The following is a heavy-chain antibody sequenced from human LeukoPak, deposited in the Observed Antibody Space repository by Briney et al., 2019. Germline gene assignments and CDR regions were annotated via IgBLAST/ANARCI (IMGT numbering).Heavy chain of an antibody. CDR1: GGSFSGYY. Sequence: PSETLSLTCAVYGGSFSGYYWSWIRQPPGKGLDWIGEINHSGSTNYNPSLKRRVTISVDTSKNQFSLKLTSVTGADTAVYFCARENDYGDYALDWSQGTLVTVSS. CDR3: ARENDYGDYALD. V-gene: IGHV4-34*01. CDR2: INHSGST. J-gene: IGHJ4*02. D-gene: IGHD4-17*01.